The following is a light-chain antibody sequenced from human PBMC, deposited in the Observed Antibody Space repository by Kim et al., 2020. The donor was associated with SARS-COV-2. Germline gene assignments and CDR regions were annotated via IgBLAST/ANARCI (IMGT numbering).Light chain of an antibody. V-gene: IGKV3-15*01. Sequence: EIEMTQSPATLSVSPGERATLSCRASQYVSNNLAWYHQKPGQTPRLLIYGASTRATGVPGRFSGSGSGTEFTLTISDLQSEDVGVYYCQQCSNWPLTFGGGTKVDIK. CDR3: QQCSNWPLT. CDR1: QYVSNN. CDR2: GAS. J-gene: IGKJ4*01.